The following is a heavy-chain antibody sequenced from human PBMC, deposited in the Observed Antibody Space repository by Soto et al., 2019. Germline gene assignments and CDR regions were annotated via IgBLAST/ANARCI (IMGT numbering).Heavy chain of an antibody. D-gene: IGHD3-3*01. CDR3: AREDFWSGYYTPAFDY. J-gene: IGHJ4*02. CDR2: INAGNGNT. CDR1: GYTFTSYY. Sequence: ASVKVSCKASGYTFTSYYMHWVRQAPGQRLEWMGWINAGNGNTKYSQKFQGRVTITRDTSASTAYMELSSLRSEDTAVYYCAREDFWSGYYTPAFDYWGQGTLVTVSS. V-gene: IGHV1-3*01.